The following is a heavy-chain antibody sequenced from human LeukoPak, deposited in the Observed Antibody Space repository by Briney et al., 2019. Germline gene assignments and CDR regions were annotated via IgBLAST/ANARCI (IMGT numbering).Heavy chain of an antibody. J-gene: IGHJ4*02. CDR1: GFTFSSYG. CDR2: ISYDGSNK. CDR3: AKLSERGGSQWFGELLGIVDLFDY. D-gene: IGHD3-10*01. Sequence: PGGSLRLSRAASGFTFSSYGMHWVRQAPGKGLEWVAVISYDGSNKYYADSVKGRFTISRDNSKNTLYLQMNSLRAEDTAVYYCAKLSERGGSQWFGELLGIVDLFDYWGQGTLVTVSS. V-gene: IGHV3-30*18.